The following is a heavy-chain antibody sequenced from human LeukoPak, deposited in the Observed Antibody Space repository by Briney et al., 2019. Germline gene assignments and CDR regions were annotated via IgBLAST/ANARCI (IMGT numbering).Heavy chain of an antibody. Sequence: GGSLRLSCTASGFTFGDYAMSWFRQAPGKGLEWVGFIRSKAYGGTTEYAASVKGRCTVSRDDSKSIAYLQMNSLKTEDTAVYYCARDGVLLWFGESRGVDYWGQGTLVTVSS. J-gene: IGHJ4*02. CDR3: ARDGVLLWFGESRGVDY. D-gene: IGHD3-10*01. V-gene: IGHV3-49*03. CDR2: IRSKAYGGTT. CDR1: GFTFGDYA.